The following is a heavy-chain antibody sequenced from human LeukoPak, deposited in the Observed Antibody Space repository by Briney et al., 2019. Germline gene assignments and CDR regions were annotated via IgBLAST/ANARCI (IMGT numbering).Heavy chain of an antibody. Sequence: SHTLSLTYAISGDSVSINSAGWTSISQSPSRGLEWLERTYYRSKWYNDDAVSVKSRITINPDTAKNQFSLQLNSVTPEDTALYYCARGGLVRGTINSLIGFDIWGQGIMVTVSS. J-gene: IGHJ3*02. V-gene: IGHV6-1*01. CDR3: ARGGLVRGTINSLIGFDI. CDR2: TYYRSKWYN. D-gene: IGHD3-10*01. CDR1: GDSVSINSAG.